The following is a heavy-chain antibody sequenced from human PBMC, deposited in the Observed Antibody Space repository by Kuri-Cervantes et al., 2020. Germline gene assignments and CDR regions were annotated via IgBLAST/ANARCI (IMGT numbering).Heavy chain of an antibody. CDR1: GFTVSSNY. Sequence: LSLTCAASGFTVSSNYMSWVRQAPGKGLEWVSVIYSGGSTYYADSVKGRFTISRDNSKNTLYLQMNSLRAEDTAVYYCAREYDYGDYAIGAFDIWGQGTMVTVSS. CDR2: IYSGGST. CDR3: AREYDYGDYAIGAFDI. D-gene: IGHD4-17*01. J-gene: IGHJ3*02. V-gene: IGHV3-53*01.